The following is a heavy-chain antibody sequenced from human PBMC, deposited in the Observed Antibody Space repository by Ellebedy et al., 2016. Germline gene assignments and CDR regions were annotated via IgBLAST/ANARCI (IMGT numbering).Heavy chain of an antibody. J-gene: IGHJ3*02. CDR3: AKGWPPYSFYDILIGDAFDI. V-gene: IGHV3-9*01. CDR2: ISWNSGSI. D-gene: IGHD3-9*01. CDR1: GFTFNDYA. Sequence: SLKISCAASGFTFNDYAMHWVRQTPGKGLEWVSGISWNSGSIDYADSVKGRFTISRDNAKNSLFLQMTSLRAEDTALYYCAKGWPPYSFYDILIGDAFDIWGQGTMVTVSS.